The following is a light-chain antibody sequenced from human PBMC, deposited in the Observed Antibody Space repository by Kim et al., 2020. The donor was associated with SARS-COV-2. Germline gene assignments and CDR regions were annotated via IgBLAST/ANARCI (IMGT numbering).Light chain of an antibody. CDR1: QGISTY. V-gene: IGKV1-27*01. Sequence: ASVADRIPITCRASQGISTYLAWYRQKPGKVPELLIYAASTLQSGVPSRFGGSESGSDFTLTISSLQPEDASTYYCQKYNGAPISFGQGTRLDIK. J-gene: IGKJ5*01. CDR2: AAS. CDR3: QKYNGAPIS.